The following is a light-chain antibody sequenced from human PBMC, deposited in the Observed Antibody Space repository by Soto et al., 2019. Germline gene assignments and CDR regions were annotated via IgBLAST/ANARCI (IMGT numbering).Light chain of an antibody. CDR3: SSYSGINNGV. J-gene: IGLJ1*01. V-gene: IGLV2-8*01. Sequence: QSVLTQPPSASGSPGQSVTISCTGTSSDVGAYNYVTWYQQHPGKAPKLMIYDVIKRPSGVPDRFSGSKSGNTASLTVSGLQAEDEADYYCSSYSGINNGVFGTGTMVTVL. CDR1: SSDVGAYNY. CDR2: DVI.